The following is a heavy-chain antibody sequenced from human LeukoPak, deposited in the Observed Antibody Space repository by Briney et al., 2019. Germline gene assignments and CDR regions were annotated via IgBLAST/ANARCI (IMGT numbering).Heavy chain of an antibody. V-gene: IGHV3-30-3*02. CDR1: GFTFSDYA. CDR3: AKQWEASGSYWGDYFDY. D-gene: IGHD1-26*01. J-gene: IGHJ4*02. CDR2: ISYDGSNK. Sequence: PGRSLRLSCAASGFTFSDYAMHWVRQAPGKGLEWVAVISYDGSNKYYADSVKGRFTISRDNSKNTLYLQMNSLRTEDTAVYYCAKQWEASGSYWGDYFDYWGQGTLVTVSS.